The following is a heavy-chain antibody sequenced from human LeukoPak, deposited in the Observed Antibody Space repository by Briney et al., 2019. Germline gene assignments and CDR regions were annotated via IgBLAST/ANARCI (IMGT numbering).Heavy chain of an antibody. J-gene: IGHJ3*02. Sequence: PGGSLRLSCAASGFTFDDYAMHWVRQAPGKGLEWVSGISWNSGSIDYADSVKGRFTISRDNAKTSLYLQMNSLRAEDTALYYCAKTVWSGTPDAFDIWGQGTMVTVSS. CDR2: ISWNSGSI. CDR1: GFTFDDYA. CDR3: AKTVWSGTPDAFDI. D-gene: IGHD3-3*01. V-gene: IGHV3-9*01.